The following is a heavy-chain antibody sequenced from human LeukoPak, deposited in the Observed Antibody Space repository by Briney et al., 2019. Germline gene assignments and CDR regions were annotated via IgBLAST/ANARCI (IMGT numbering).Heavy chain of an antibody. Sequence: PGGSLRLSCAASGFTFSTYSMNWVRQAPGKGLEWVSSISSSSSYKYYADSVKGRFTISRDNAKNSLYLQMNSLRAEDTAVYYCARYFGESAFDIWGQGTMVTVSS. V-gene: IGHV3-21*01. CDR2: ISSSSSYK. D-gene: IGHD3-10*01. J-gene: IGHJ3*02. CDR3: ARYFGESAFDI. CDR1: GFTFSTYS.